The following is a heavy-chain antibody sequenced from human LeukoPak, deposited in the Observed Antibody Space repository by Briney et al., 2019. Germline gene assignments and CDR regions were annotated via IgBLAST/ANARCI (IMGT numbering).Heavy chain of an antibody. CDR1: GFTFSDHI. Sequence: VGSLRLSCAGSGFTFSDHIMNWVRQLPGKRLEWVAYVSGSGSTVYYADSVKGRFTISRDNGKSSLYLQMNSLRVEDTALYYCVRQFASWGQGTLVTVSS. CDR2: VSGSGSTV. J-gene: IGHJ4*02. CDR3: VRQFAS. V-gene: IGHV3-48*01.